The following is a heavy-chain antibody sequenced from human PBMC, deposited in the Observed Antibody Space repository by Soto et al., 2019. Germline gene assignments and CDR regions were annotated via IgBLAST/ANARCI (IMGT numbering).Heavy chain of an antibody. CDR1: GFTFSSYS. Sequence: PGGSLRLSCAASGFTFSSYSMNWARQAPGKGLEWVSYISSSSSTTYYADSVKGRFTISRDNSKNTLYLQMNSLRAEDTAVYYCARDRVAARFRNYYYMDVWGKGTTVTVSS. CDR2: ISSSSSTT. J-gene: IGHJ6*03. V-gene: IGHV3-48*01. CDR3: ARDRVAARFRNYYYMDV. D-gene: IGHD6-6*01.